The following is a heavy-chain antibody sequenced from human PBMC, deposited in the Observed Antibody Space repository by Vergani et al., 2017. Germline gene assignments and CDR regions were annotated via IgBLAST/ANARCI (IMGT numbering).Heavy chain of an antibody. CDR1: GGSISSYY. V-gene: IGHV4-59*01. D-gene: IGHD5-18*01. CDR2: IYYSGST. J-gene: IGHJ6*03. CDR3: ARVRGYSYAKPYYMDV. Sequence: QVQLQESGPGLVKPSETLSLTCTVSGGSISSYYWSWIRQPPGKGLEWIGYIYYSGSTNYNPSLKSRVTISVDTSKNQFSLKLSSVTAAATALYYCARVRGYSYAKPYYMDVWGKGTTVTVSS.